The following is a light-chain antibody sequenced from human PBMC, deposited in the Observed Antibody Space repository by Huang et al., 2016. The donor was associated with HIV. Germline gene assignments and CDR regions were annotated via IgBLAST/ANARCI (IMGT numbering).Light chain of an antibody. J-gene: IGKJ2*01. CDR2: AAS. V-gene: IGKV1-39*01. CDR3: QQSYRTPHT. CDR1: QGINNY. Sequence: DIQMTQSPSSLSASVGDRVTISCRASQGINNYLNWYQQKPGKAPNVLIYAASNLESGVPSRFSGSGSGTDFTLTIISLQPEDLATYYCQQSYRTPHTFGQGTKLEIK.